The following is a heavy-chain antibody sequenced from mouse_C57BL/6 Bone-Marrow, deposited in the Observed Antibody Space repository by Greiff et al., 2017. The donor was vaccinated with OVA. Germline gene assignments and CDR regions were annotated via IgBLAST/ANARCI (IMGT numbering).Heavy chain of an antibody. Sequence: QVQLQQPGAELVRPGTSVKLSCKASGYTFTSYWIHWVQQRPGQGLEWIGVIDPSDSYTNYNHKFKGKATMTVDTSSSTSYMQLSILTSNDSAVYYCARIPYYYGSKGDYWGQGTTLTVSS. CDR1: GYTFTSYW. CDR3: ARIPYYYGSKGDY. V-gene: IGHV1-59*01. CDR2: IDPSDSYT. D-gene: IGHD1-1*01. J-gene: IGHJ2*01.